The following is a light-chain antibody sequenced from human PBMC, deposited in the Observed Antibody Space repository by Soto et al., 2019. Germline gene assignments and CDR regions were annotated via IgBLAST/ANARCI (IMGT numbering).Light chain of an antibody. J-gene: IGKJ5*01. CDR3: QQYGNSPPGT. Sequence: ETVLTQSPGTLYFSPGERATLSCRASQSVGNSHVAWYQQRRGLPPRLLIYGASSRATGIPDRFSGSGSGADFTLTISRLEPEDFAVYFCQQYGNSPPGTFGQGTRLEI. CDR1: QSVGNSH. V-gene: IGKV3-20*01. CDR2: GAS.